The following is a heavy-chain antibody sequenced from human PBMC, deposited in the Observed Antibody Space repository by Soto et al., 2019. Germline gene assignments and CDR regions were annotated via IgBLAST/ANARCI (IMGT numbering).Heavy chain of an antibody. CDR2: IIPISETT. CDR3: ARSQGSSTSLEIYYYYYYGMDV. D-gene: IGHD2-2*01. CDR1: GGTFSSHA. J-gene: IGHJ6*02. V-gene: IGHV1-69*01. Sequence: QVQLVQSGAEVKKPGSSVKVSCKASGGTFSSHAISWVRQAPGQGLEWMGGIIPISETTNYAQKFQGRVTITADESTSTAYMELSSLRSEDTAVYYCARSQGSSTSLEIYYYYYYGMDVWGQGTTVTVSS.